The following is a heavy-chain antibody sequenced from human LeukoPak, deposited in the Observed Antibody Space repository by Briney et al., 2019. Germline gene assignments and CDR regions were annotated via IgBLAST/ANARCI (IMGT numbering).Heavy chain of an antibody. CDR3: ARDIPTPYYYGSGSLYGMDV. V-gene: IGHV3-21*01. D-gene: IGHD3-10*01. CDR1: GFPFSNAW. J-gene: IGHJ6*02. Sequence: GSLRLSCAASGFPFSNAWMSWVRQAPGKGLEWVSSISSSSSYIYYADSVKGRFTISRDNAKNSLFLQMNSLRAEDTAVYYCARDIPTPYYYGSGSLYGMDVWGQGTTVTVSS. CDR2: ISSSSSYI.